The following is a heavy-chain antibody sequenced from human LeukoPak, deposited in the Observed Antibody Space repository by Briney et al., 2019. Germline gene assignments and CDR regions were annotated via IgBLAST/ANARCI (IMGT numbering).Heavy chain of an antibody. V-gene: IGHV1-18*01. CDR2: ISAYNGNT. CDR3: ARSGWSGFWFDP. J-gene: IGHJ5*02. Sequence: GASVKVSCKASGYTFTSYGISWVRQAPGQGLEWVGWISAYNGNTDYAQKVQGRVTMTTDTSTNTAYMELRSLRSDDTAVYYCARSGWSGFWFDPWGQGTLVTVSS. D-gene: IGHD6-19*01. CDR1: GYTFTSYG.